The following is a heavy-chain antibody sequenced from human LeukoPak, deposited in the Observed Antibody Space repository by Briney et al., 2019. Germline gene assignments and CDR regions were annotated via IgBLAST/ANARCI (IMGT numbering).Heavy chain of an antibody. CDR1: GGSISSGGYS. J-gene: IGHJ4*02. CDR2: IYHSGST. Sequence: PSQTLSLTCAVSGGSISSGGYSWSWIRQPPGKGLEWFGYIYHSGSTDYNPSLKSRVTISVDRSKNQFSLKLSSVTAADTAVYYCARGGGITMVRGVIPLDYWGQGTLVTVSS. D-gene: IGHD3-10*01. V-gene: IGHV4-30-2*01. CDR3: ARGGGITMVRGVIPLDY.